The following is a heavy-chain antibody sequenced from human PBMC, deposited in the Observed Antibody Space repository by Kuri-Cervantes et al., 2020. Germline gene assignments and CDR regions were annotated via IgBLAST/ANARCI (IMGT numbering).Heavy chain of an antibody. CDR2: SNAGNGNT. D-gene: IGHD7-27*01. Sequence: ASVKVSCKASGYTFTSYAMHWVRQAPRQRLEWMGWSNAGNGNTKYSQEFQGRVTITRDTSASTAYMELSSLRSEDTAVYYCARETGDLAIYYYYGMDVWGQGTTVTVSS. CDR1: GYTFTSYA. J-gene: IGHJ6*02. CDR3: ARETGDLAIYYYYGMDV. V-gene: IGHV1-3*02.